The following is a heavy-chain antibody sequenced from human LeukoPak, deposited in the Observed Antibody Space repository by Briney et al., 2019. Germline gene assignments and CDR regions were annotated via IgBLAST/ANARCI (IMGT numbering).Heavy chain of an antibody. CDR3: ATAGSAAPMDV. J-gene: IGHJ6*03. V-gene: IGHV4-34*01. CDR1: GGSFSGYY. Sequence: SETLSLTCAVYGGSFSGYYWSWIRQPPGKGLEWIGEINHSGSTNYNPSLKSRVTISVDTSKNQFSLKLSSVTAADTAVCYCATAGSAAPMDVWGKGTTVTVSS. D-gene: IGHD6-25*01. CDR2: INHSGST.